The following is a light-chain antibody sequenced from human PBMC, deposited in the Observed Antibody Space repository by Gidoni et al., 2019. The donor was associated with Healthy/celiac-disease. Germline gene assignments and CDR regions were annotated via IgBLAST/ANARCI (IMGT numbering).Light chain of an antibody. V-gene: IGKV1-33*01. CDR3: QQYDNLPLT. CDR1: RDISNY. CDR2: DAS. Sequence: DIQMTQSPSSLSASVGDRVTITCQASRDISNYLSWYQQKPGKAPKLLIYDASNLETGVPSRFSGSGSGTHFTFTISSLQPEDIATYYCQQYDNLPLTFGGGTKVEIK. J-gene: IGKJ4*01.